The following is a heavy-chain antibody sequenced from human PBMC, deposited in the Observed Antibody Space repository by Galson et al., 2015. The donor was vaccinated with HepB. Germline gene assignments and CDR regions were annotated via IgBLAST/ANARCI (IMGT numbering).Heavy chain of an antibody. D-gene: IGHD6-13*01. CDR2: IRYDGSNK. J-gene: IGHJ6*02. CDR1: GFTFSSYG. V-gene: IGHV3-30*02. Sequence: SLRLSCAASGFTFSSYGMHWVRQAPGKGLEWVAFIRYDGSNKYYADSVKGRFTISRDNSKNTLYLQMNSLRAEDTAVYYCAKDLRIAAAGTWWDYYYYGMDVWGQGTTVTVSS. CDR3: AKDLRIAAAGTWWDYYYYGMDV.